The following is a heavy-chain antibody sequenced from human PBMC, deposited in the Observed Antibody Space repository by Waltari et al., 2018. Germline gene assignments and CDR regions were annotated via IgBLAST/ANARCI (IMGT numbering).Heavy chain of an antibody. CDR1: GGSFSGYY. V-gene: IGHV4-34*01. Sequence: QVQLQQWGAGLLKPSETLSLTCAVYGGSFSGYYWSWIRQPPGKGLEWIGEINHSGSTNCNPSLRSRVTISVDTSKNQFSLKLSSVTAADTAVYYCARNERVFRWYGDTDAFDIWGQGTMVTVSS. D-gene: IGHD2-15*01. CDR2: INHSGST. J-gene: IGHJ3*02. CDR3: ARNERVFRWYGDTDAFDI.